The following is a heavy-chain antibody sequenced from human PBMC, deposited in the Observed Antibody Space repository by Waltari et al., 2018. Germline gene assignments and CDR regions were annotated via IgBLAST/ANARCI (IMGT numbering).Heavy chain of an antibody. J-gene: IGHJ3*02. CDR3: ARYGMYYYDSSGSHAFDI. CDR2: SYYSGSP. Sequence: QLQLQESGPGLVKPSETLSLTCTVSGGSISSSSYYWGWIRQPPGRGLGWIGSSYYSGSPYDNPSLKSRVTISVDTSKNQFSLKLSSGTAADTAVYYCARYGMYYYDSSGSHAFDIWGQGTMVTVSS. D-gene: IGHD3-22*01. CDR1: GGSISSSSYY. V-gene: IGHV4-39*07.